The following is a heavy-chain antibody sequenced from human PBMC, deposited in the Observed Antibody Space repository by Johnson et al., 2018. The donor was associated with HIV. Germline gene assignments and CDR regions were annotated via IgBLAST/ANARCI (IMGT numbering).Heavy chain of an antibody. D-gene: IGHD5-24*01. J-gene: IGHJ3*02. V-gene: IGHV3-13*01. Sequence: VQLMESGGGLVQPGGSLRLSCAASGFTFSSYDMHWVRQATGKGLEWVSAIGTAGDTYYPGSGKDRFTISRDNAKNSLYLQMNSLRAEDTAVYYCAREMAWEDAFDIWGQGTMVTVSS. CDR2: IGTAGDT. CDR1: GFTFSSYD. CDR3: AREMAWEDAFDI.